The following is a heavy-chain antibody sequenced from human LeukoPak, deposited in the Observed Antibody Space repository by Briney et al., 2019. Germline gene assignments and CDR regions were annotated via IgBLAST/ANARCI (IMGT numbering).Heavy chain of an antibody. CDR3: AKVGGYSYGYNDY. V-gene: IGHV3-7*03. CDR2: IRPDGSEK. J-gene: IGHJ4*02. Sequence: GGSLRLSCVASGFTFSSHWMSWVRQAPGKGLEWVANIRPDGSEKYPVDSVKGRFTVTRDNAKNTLYLQMNRLRAEDTAVYYCAKVGGYSYGYNDYWGQGTLVTVSS. CDR1: GFTFSSHW. D-gene: IGHD5-18*01.